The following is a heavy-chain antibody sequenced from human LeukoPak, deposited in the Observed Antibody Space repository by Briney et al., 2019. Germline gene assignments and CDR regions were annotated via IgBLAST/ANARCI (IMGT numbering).Heavy chain of an antibody. CDR3: ARGFDYGDREDWFDP. D-gene: IGHD4-17*01. V-gene: IGHV4-30-2*01. CDR2: IYHSGST. CDR1: GGSISSGGYS. J-gene: IGHJ5*02. Sequence: PSETLSLTCAVSGGSISSGGYSWSWIRQPPGKGLEWIGYIYHSGSTYYNPSLKSRVTISVDRSKNQFSLKLSSVTAADTAVYYCARGFDYGDREDWFDPWGQGTLVTVSS.